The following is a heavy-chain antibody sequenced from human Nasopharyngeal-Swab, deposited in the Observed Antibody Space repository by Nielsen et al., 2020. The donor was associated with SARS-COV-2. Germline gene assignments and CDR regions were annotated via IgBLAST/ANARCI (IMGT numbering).Heavy chain of an antibody. V-gene: IGHV4-30-4*01. CDR3: ARAEVPAALDY. CDR2: IYYSGST. Sequence: WIRQLPGKGLEWIGYIYYSGSTYYNPSLKSRVTISVDTSKNQFSLKLSSVTAADTAVYYCARAEVPAALDYWGQGTLVTVSS. D-gene: IGHD2-2*01. J-gene: IGHJ4*02.